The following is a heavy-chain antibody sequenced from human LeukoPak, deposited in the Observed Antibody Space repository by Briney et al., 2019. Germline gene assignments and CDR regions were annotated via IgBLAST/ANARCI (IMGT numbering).Heavy chain of an antibody. J-gene: IGHJ5*02. CDR1: GGSFSGYY. V-gene: IGHV4-34*01. CDR2: INHSGST. CDR3: ARGRYYDSSGYQT. Sequence: PSETLSLTCAVYGGSFSGYYWSWIRQPPGKGLEWIGEINHSGSTNYNPSLKSRVTISVDTSKNQFSLKLSSVTAADTAVYYCARGRYYDSSGYQTWGQGTLVTVSS. D-gene: IGHD3-22*01.